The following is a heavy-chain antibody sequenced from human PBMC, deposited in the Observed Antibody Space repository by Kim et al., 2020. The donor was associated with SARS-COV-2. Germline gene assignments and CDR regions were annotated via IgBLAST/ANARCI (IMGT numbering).Heavy chain of an antibody. CDR2: ISSSGSTI. J-gene: IGHJ4*02. Sequence: GGSLRLSCAASGFTFSSYEMNWVRQAPGKGLEWVSYISSSGSTIYYADSVKGRFTISRDNAKNSLYLQMNSLRAEDTAVYYCARATLAGGEIDYWGQGTLVTVSS. CDR3: ARATLAGGEIDY. V-gene: IGHV3-48*03. D-gene: IGHD2-21*01. CDR1: GFTFSSYE.